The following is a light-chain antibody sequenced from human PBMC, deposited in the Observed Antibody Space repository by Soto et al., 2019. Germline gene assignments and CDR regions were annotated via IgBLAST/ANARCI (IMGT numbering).Light chain of an antibody. V-gene: IGKV1-39*01. Sequence: DIQMTQSPSSLSASVGDRVTITCRASQSISSYLYWYQQKPGKAPKLMVFAAYSLQSGVPSRFSGSGSGTDFTLTISSLQPEDFATYYCQQSYSTPQTFGQGTKV. CDR3: QQSYSTPQT. CDR2: AAY. J-gene: IGKJ1*01. CDR1: QSISSY.